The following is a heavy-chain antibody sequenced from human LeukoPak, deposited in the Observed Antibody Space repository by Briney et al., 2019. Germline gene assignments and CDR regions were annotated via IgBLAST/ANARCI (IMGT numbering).Heavy chain of an antibody. CDR2: INHSGST. V-gene: IGHV4-34*01. J-gene: IGHJ4*02. Sequence: SETLSLTCAVYGGSFSGYYWSWIRQPPGKGLEWIGEINHSGSTNYNPSLKSRVTISVDTSKNQFSLKLSSVTAADTTVYYCARGRGYSYGSFDYWGQGTLVTVSS. CDR1: GGSFSGYY. CDR3: ARGRGYSYGSFDY. D-gene: IGHD5-18*01.